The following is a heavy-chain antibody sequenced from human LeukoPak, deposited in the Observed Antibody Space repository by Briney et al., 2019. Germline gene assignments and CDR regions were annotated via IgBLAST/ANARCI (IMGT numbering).Heavy chain of an antibody. J-gene: IGHJ2*01. CDR1: GGTFSSYT. Sequence: SVKVSCKASGGTFSSYTISWVRQAPGQGLEWMGRLIPILGIANYAQKFQGRVTITADKSTSTAYMELSSLRSEDTAVYYCARSPTWNAWYFDLWGRGTLVTVSS. CDR3: ARSPTWNAWYFDL. CDR2: LIPILGIA. V-gene: IGHV1-69*02. D-gene: IGHD1-1*01.